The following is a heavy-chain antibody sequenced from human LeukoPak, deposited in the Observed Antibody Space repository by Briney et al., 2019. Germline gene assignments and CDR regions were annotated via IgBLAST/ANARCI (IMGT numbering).Heavy chain of an antibody. Sequence: PGGSLRLPCAASGFTVSSNYMNWVRQAPGKGLEWVSVIYSGGRTYYADSVKGRFIISRDNSKNTLYLQMNSLRAEDTAVYYCARDTYDSSGSDAFDIWGQGTMVTVSS. D-gene: IGHD3-22*01. V-gene: IGHV3-66*02. CDR2: IYSGGRT. CDR3: ARDTYDSSGSDAFDI. J-gene: IGHJ3*02. CDR1: GFTVSSNY.